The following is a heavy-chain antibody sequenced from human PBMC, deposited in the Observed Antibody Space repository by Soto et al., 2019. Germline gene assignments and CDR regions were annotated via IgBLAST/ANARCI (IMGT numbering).Heavy chain of an antibody. CDR3: ARGPYCSGSSCYRGMDV. Sequence: SETLSLTCAVYGGSFSDYFWHWIRQPPGKGLEWIGEINHSGSTNNNPSLKSRVTISLDTSKNQFSLRLTSVTAADTAVYYCARGPYCSGSSCYRGMDVWGLGTTVTVSS. D-gene: IGHD2-15*01. CDR2: INHSGST. CDR1: GGSFSDYF. J-gene: IGHJ6*02. V-gene: IGHV4-34*01.